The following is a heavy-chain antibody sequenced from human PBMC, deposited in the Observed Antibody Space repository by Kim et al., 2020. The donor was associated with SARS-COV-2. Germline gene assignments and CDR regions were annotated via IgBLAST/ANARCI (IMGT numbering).Heavy chain of an antibody. Sequence: ASVKVSCKASGYTFTGYYMHWVRQAPGQGLEWMGWINPNSGGTNYAQKFQGRVTMTRDTSISTAYMELSRLRSDDTAVYYCASANCSSTSCPHALFGAFDIWGQGTMVTVSS. V-gene: IGHV1-2*02. CDR2: INPNSGGT. J-gene: IGHJ3*02. CDR3: ASANCSSTSCPHALFGAFDI. CDR1: GYTFTGYY. D-gene: IGHD2-2*01.